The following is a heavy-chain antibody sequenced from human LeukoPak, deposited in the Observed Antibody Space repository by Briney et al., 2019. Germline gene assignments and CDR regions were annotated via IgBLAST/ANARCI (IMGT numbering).Heavy chain of an antibody. D-gene: IGHD3-22*01. J-gene: IGHJ4*02. CDR1: GGTFSSYC. V-gene: IGHV1-69*04. CDR2: IIPILDIT. Sequence: ASVKVSCKASGGTFSSYCITWVRQAPGQGLEWMGRIIPILDITNYAQKFQGRVTITADKSTGTAYMEPSSLRSADTAVYYCARGTYFYDSSGYYPTDSWGQGTLVTVSS. CDR3: ARGTYFYDSSGYYPTDS.